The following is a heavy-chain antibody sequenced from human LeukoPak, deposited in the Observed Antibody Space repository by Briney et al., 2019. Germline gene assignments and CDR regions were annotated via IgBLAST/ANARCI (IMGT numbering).Heavy chain of an antibody. CDR1: GGSISSGAYS. CDR2: IFYSGRT. J-gene: IGHJ4*02. V-gene: IGHV4-30-4*07. CDR3: ARGRYFGY. Sequence: SQTLSLTCAVSGGSISSGAYSWSWIRQAPGKGLECIGYIFYSGRTYYNPSLKSRMTISVDTSKNQFSLKLTSVTAADTAVYYCARGRYFGYWGQGTLVTVSS.